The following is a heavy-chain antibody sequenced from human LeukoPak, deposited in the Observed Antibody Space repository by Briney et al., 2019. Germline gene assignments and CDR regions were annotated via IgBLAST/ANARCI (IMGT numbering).Heavy chain of an antibody. D-gene: IGHD2/OR15-2a*01. Sequence: SETLSLTCAVSGGSISSYYWSWIRQPPGKGLEWIGYISYSGSTNYNPSLKSRVTISLDTSKNQFSLKLSSVTAADTAVYYCAGHHPRNTVDFWGQGTLVTVSS. CDR1: GGSISSYY. V-gene: IGHV4-59*08. CDR3: AGHHPRNTVDF. CDR2: ISYSGST. J-gene: IGHJ4*02.